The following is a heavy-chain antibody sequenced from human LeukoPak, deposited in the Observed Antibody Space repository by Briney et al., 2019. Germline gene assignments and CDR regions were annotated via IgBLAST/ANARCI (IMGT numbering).Heavy chain of an antibody. D-gene: IGHD3-10*01. V-gene: IGHV4-59*01. CDR2: IYYSGST. CDR3: ARDGSGTFDY. CDR1: GGSISSYY. Sequence: SETLSLTCTVSGGSISSYYWSWIRQPPGKGLEWIGYIYYSGSTNYNPSLKSRVTISVDTSKNQFSLKLSSVTAADTAVYHCARDGSGTFDYWGQGTLVTVSS. J-gene: IGHJ4*02.